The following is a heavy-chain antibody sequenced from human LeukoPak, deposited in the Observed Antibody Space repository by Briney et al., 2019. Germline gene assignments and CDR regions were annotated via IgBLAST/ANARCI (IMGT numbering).Heavy chain of an antibody. J-gene: IGHJ4*02. CDR1: GGTFSSYA. CDR3: ASAILDGYNDMYFDY. V-gene: IGHV1-69*05. Sequence: SVKVSCKASGGTFSSYAISLVRQAPGRGLEWMGRIIPIFGTANYAQKFQGRVTITTDESTSTAYMELSSLRPEDTAVYYCASAILDGYNDMYFDYWGQGTLVTVSS. CDR2: IIPIFGTA. D-gene: IGHD5-24*01.